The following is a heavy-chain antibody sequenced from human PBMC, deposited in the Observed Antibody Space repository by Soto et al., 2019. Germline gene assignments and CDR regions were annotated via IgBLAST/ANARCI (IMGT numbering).Heavy chain of an antibody. CDR2: ISGSGGST. CDR3: AKQKTTVTRYDAFEI. Sequence: EVQLLESGGGLVQPGGSLRLSCAASGFTFSSYAMSWVRQAPGKGLGWVSAISGSGGSTYFADSVKGRFTISRDNSKNTLYLQMNSLRAEDTAIYYCAKQKTTVTRYDAFEIWGQGTMVTVSS. D-gene: IGHD4-17*01. J-gene: IGHJ3*02. V-gene: IGHV3-23*01. CDR1: GFTFSSYA.